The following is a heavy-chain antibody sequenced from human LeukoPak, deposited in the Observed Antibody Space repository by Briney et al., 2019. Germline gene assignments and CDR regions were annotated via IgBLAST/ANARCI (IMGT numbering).Heavy chain of an antibody. CDR2: ISYDGSNK. D-gene: IGHD2-2*01. V-gene: IGHV3-30*18. Sequence: GRSLRLSCAASGFTFSSYGMHWVRQAPGKGLEWVAVISYDGSNKYYADSVKGRFTISRDNSKNTLYLQMNSLRAEDTAVYYCAKGVVVVPGSDYYGMDVWGQGTTVIVSS. J-gene: IGHJ6*02. CDR1: GFTFSSYG. CDR3: AKGVVVVPGSDYYGMDV.